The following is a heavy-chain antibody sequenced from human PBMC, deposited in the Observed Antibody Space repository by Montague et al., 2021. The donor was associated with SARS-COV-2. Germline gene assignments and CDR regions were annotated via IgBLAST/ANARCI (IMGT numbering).Heavy chain of an antibody. CDR3: ARNDYGGVDYKYYGMGV. J-gene: IGHJ6*02. CDR2: IKQDGTEK. Sequence: SLRLSFAASGFTFGNYWMNWVRQAPGKGLEWVANIKQDGTEKYYVDSVKGRFTISRDNAKNSLYLQMNSLRADDTALNYCARNDYGGVDYKYYGMGVWGQGATVTVSS. CDR1: GFTFGNYW. D-gene: IGHD4-17*01. V-gene: IGHV3-7*01.